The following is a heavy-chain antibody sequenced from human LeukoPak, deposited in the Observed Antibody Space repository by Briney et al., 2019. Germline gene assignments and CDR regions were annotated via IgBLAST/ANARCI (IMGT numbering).Heavy chain of an antibody. CDR1: GFTFSSYS. V-gene: IGHV3-21*01. D-gene: IGHD1-1*01. Sequence: PGGSLRLSCAASGFTFSSYSMNWVRQAPGKGLEWVSSISTSSSYIYYADSVKGRFTISRDNAKNSVYLQMNSLRAEDTAVYYCARGVWNDEGLDSWGQGTLVIVSS. CDR3: ARGVWNDEGLDS. J-gene: IGHJ4*02. CDR2: ISTSSSYI.